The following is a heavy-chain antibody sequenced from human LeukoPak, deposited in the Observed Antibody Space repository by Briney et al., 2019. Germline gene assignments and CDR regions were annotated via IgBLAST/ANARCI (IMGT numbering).Heavy chain of an antibody. Sequence: ASVKVSCKVSGYTLTELSMHWVRQAPGKGLEWMGGFDPEDGETIYAQKLQGRVTMTTDTSTSTAYMELRSLRSDDTAVYYCATSLRYFDWFLDYWGQGTLVTVSS. CDR3: ATSLRYFDWFLDY. D-gene: IGHD3-9*01. J-gene: IGHJ4*02. CDR1: GYTLTELS. V-gene: IGHV1-24*01. CDR2: FDPEDGET.